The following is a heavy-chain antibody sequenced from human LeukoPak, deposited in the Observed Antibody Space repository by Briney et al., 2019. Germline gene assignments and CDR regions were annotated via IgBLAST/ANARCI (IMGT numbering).Heavy chain of an antibody. J-gene: IGHJ4*02. D-gene: IGHD4-11*01. Sequence: GGSLGLSCAASGFTFSSYWMSWVRQAPGKGLEWVANIKQDGSEQYYVDSVKGRFTISRDNAKNSLFLQMNSLRGEDTAVYYCTREYLTVSYFDYWGQGTLVTVSS. CDR2: IKQDGSEQ. V-gene: IGHV3-7*05. CDR1: GFTFSSYW. CDR3: TREYLTVSYFDY.